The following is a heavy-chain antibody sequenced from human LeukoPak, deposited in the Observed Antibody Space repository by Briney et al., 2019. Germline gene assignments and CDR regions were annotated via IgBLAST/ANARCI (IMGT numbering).Heavy chain of an antibody. Sequence: SQTLSLTCTVSGGSISSGGYYWSWIRQHPGKGLEWIGYIYYSGSTYYNPSLKSRVTISVDTSKNQFSLKLSFVTAADTAVYYCARGARYGGNIDYWGQGTLVTVSS. CDR3: ARGARYGGNIDY. V-gene: IGHV4-31*03. D-gene: IGHD4-23*01. J-gene: IGHJ4*02. CDR2: IYYSGST. CDR1: GGSISSGGYY.